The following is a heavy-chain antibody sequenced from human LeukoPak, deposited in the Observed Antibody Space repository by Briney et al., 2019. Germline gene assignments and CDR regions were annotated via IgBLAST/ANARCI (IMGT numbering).Heavy chain of an antibody. CDR3: ARGDYGDYEPLGDC. Sequence: ASVKVSCKASGYTFTGYYMHWVRQAPGQGLEWMGWINPNSGGTNYAQKFQGRVTMTRDTSISTAYMELSRLRSDDTAVYYCARGDYGDYEPLGDCWGQGTLVTVSS. CDR2: INPNSGGT. V-gene: IGHV1-2*02. CDR1: GYTFTGYY. D-gene: IGHD4-17*01. J-gene: IGHJ4*02.